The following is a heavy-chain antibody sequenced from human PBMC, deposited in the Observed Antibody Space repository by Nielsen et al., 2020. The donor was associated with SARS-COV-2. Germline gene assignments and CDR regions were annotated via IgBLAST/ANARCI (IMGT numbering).Heavy chain of an antibody. CDR2: ISSSSSYI. Sequence: GESLKISCAASGFTFSSYGMHWVRQAPGKGLEWVSSISSSSSYIYYADSVKGRFTISRDNAKNSLYLQMNSLRAEDTAVYYCARDWDYTSRWFDPWGQGTLVTVSS. J-gene: IGHJ5*02. D-gene: IGHD4-11*01. V-gene: IGHV3-21*01. CDR3: ARDWDYTSRWFDP. CDR1: GFTFSSYG.